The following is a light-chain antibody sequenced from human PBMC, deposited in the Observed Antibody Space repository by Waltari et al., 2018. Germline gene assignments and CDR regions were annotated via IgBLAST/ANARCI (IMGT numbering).Light chain of an antibody. J-gene: IGKJ2*01. CDR2: ATS. V-gene: IGKV3-11*01. Sequence: EVVLTQSPTTLSLSPGARATLSCRASQSFSSYLAWYQQKPGQAPRPLISATSNRATGIPARFSGSGSGTDFTLTISSLEPEDFAIYYCQQRSDWPPKYTFGQGTKLEIK. CDR1: QSFSSY. CDR3: QQRSDWPPKYT.